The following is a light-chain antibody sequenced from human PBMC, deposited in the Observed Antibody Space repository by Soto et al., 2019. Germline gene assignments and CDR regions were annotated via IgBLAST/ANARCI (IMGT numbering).Light chain of an antibody. J-gene: IGKJ3*01. V-gene: IGKV1-27*01. CDR3: ENYSSAPF. CDR2: AAS. CDR1: QDIRNF. Sequence: DIQMTQSPTSLSASVGDRVTITCRASQDIRNFVAWYQQKPGKAPKLLIYAASTLQSGVPSRFSGSGYGTDFTLTITGLQPEDVATYSRENYSSAPFFGPGTKVEIK.